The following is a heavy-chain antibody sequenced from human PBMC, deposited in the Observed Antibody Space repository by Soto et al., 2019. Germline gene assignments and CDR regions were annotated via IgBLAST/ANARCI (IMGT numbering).Heavy chain of an antibody. Sequence: PGGSLRLSCGASGFTFSSYGIHWVRQAPGKGLEWVALISYDGRNKYYVDAVKGRFTISRDNSKNTLVLETNSLRPEDTAVYYCAKDRGALRWSEEHYYFDYWGQGTLVTVSS. CDR3: AKDRGALRWSEEHYYFDY. V-gene: IGHV3-30*18. CDR2: ISYDGRNK. J-gene: IGHJ4*02. CDR1: GFTFSSYG. D-gene: IGHD4-17*01.